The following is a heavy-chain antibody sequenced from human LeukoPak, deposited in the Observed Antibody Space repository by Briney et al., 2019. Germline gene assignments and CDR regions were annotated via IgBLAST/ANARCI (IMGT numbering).Heavy chain of an antibody. D-gene: IGHD3-10*01. CDR1: GGSISSGGYY. Sequence: SETLSLTCTVSGGSISSGGYYWSWIRQHPGKSLEWIGYIYYSGSTYYNPSLKSRVTISVDTSKNQFSLKLSSVTAADTAVYYCAREETYGSGSYVDYWGQGTLVTVSS. V-gene: IGHV4-31*03. J-gene: IGHJ4*02. CDR2: IYYSGST. CDR3: AREETYGSGSYVDY.